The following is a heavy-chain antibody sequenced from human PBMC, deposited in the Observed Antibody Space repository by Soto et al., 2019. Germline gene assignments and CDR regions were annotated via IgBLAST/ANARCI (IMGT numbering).Heavy chain of an antibody. J-gene: IGHJ6*02. CDR2: IRSKANNYAT. D-gene: IGHD3-9*01. V-gene: IGHV3-73*01. CDR3: TRQTYHFDSTADYHYGMDV. CDR1: GFTFSDSA. Sequence: GGSLRLSCAASGFTFSDSAIHWVRQASGKGLEWVGRIRSKANNYATVYAASVKGRFTISRDDSKNTAYLQMNSLNPEDTAVYYCTRQTYHFDSTADYHYGMDVWGQGTTVTVSS.